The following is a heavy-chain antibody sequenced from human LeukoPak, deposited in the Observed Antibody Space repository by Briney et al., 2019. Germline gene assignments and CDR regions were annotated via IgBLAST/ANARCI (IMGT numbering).Heavy chain of an antibody. CDR2: IYYSGSN. CDR1: GCTSSSYH. D-gene: IGHD3-22*01. Sequence: SVNLSFTCTVSGCTSSSYHWIWMRQRPGQGLVWCGNIYYSGSNNYNPSLKSRVTMSVDTSKNQFSLRLSSVAAADTAVYYCARGSPPSNYYDSSESPDDAFDIWGQGTMVTVSS. CDR3: ARGSPPSNYYDSSESPDDAFDI. J-gene: IGHJ3*02. V-gene: IGHV4-59*12.